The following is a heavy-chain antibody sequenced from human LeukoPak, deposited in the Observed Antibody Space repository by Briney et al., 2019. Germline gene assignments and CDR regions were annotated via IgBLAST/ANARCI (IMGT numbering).Heavy chain of an antibody. J-gene: IGHJ4*02. Sequence: PGRSLRLSCAGSGFILNNYAMHWVRQPPGKGLEWVSGISWNSGSIDYADSVKGRFTISRDNAKNSLYLQMNSLRVEDTAFYYCAKDNRRPYTSGPNAGSLHWGQGALVTVSS. CDR1: GFILNNYA. V-gene: IGHV3-9*01. CDR2: ISWNSGSI. D-gene: IGHD6-19*01. CDR3: AKDNRRPYTSGPNAGSLH.